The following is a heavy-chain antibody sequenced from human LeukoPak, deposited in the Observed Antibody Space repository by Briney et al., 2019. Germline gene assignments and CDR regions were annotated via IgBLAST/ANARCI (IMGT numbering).Heavy chain of an antibody. CDR1: GGSISSGSYY. CDR2: IYTSGST. Sequence: SETLSLTCTVSGGSISSGSYYWSWIRQPAGKGLEWIGRIYTSGSTNYNPSLKSRVTISVDTPKNQFSLKQSSVTAADTAVYYCARGDGYNIDYWGQGTLVTVSS. CDR3: ARGDGYNIDY. V-gene: IGHV4-61*02. J-gene: IGHJ4*02. D-gene: IGHD5-24*01.